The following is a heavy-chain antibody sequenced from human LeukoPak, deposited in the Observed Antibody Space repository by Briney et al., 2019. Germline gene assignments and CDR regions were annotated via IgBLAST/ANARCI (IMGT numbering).Heavy chain of an antibody. Sequence: GGSLRLSCAASGFTFVDYSMSWIRQAPGKGLEWVSYISTSGSTIYYADSVKGRFTISRDNAKNSLSLQMNSLRAEDTAVYYCAGDDSFDAFDIWGQGTMVTVSS. CDR3: AGDDSFDAFDI. CDR1: GFTFVDYS. CDR2: ISTSGSTI. J-gene: IGHJ3*02. D-gene: IGHD3-3*01. V-gene: IGHV3-11*01.